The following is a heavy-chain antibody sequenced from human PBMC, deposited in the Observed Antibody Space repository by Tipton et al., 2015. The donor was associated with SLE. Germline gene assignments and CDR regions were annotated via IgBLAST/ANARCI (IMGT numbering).Heavy chain of an antibody. CDR2: IYYSGST. D-gene: IGHD1-26*01. Sequence: TLSLTCTVSGGSISSSSYYWGWIRQPPGKGLEWIGTIYYSGSTYYNPSLKSRVTISVDTSKNQFSLKLSSVTAADTAVYYCARAPRGSYLFDYWGQGTLVTVSS. CDR3: ARAPRGSYLFDY. J-gene: IGHJ4*02. V-gene: IGHV4-39*07. CDR1: GGSISSSSYY.